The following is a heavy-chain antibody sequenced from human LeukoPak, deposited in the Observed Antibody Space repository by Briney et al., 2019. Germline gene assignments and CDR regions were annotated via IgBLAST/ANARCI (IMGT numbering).Heavy chain of an antibody. CDR1: GGSFSGYY. J-gene: IGHJ5*02. D-gene: IGHD2-15*01. CDR3: ARAYTPQNWFDP. CDR2: INHSGST. V-gene: IGHV4-34*01. Sequence: SSETLSLTCAVYGGSFSGYYWSWIRQPPGKGLEWIGEINHSGSTNYNPSLKSRVTISVDTSKNQFSLKLSSVTAADTAVYYCARAYTPQNWFDPWGQGTLVTVSS.